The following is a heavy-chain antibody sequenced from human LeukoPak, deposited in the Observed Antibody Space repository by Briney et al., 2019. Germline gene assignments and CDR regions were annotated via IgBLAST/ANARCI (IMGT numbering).Heavy chain of an antibody. J-gene: IGHJ4*02. Sequence: GESLKIPCKGSGYSVANYWIGWVRQMPGKGLEWMGIIYPSDSQTRYSPSFQGQVTISVDKSISTAFLQWSSLQASDTAIYYCARRLRHYYDSSGYSTPYYFDYWGQGTLVTVSS. CDR1: GYSVANYW. CDR2: IYPSDSQT. V-gene: IGHV5-51*01. CDR3: ARRLRHYYDSSGYSTPYYFDY. D-gene: IGHD3-22*01.